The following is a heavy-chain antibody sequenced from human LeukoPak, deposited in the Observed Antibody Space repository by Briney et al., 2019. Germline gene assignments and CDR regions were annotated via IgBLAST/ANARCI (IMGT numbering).Heavy chain of an antibody. CDR3: ARDIGSQMATISDWFDP. J-gene: IGHJ5*02. Sequence: PLETLSLTCAVYGGSFSGYYWSWIRQPPGKGLEWIGEINHSGSTNYNPSLKSRVTISVDTSKNQFSLKLSSVTAADTAVYYCARDIGSQMATISDWFDPWGQGTLVTLSS. CDR2: INHSGST. V-gene: IGHV4-34*01. CDR1: GGSFSGYY. D-gene: IGHD5-24*01.